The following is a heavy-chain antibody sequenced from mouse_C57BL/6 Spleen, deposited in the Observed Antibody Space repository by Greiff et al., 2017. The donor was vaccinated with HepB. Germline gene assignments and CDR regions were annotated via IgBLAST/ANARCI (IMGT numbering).Heavy chain of an antibody. D-gene: IGHD2-5*01. CDR1: GYTFTSYW. V-gene: IGHV1-59*01. J-gene: IGHJ1*03. CDR3: ARDSKRYFDV. CDR2: IDPSDSYT. Sequence: QVQLQQPGAELVRPGTSVQLSCKASGYTFTSYWMHWVKQRPGQGLEWIGVIDPSDSYTNYNQKFKGKATLTVDTSSSTAYMQLSSLTSEDSAVYYCARDSKRYFDVWGTGTTVTVSS.